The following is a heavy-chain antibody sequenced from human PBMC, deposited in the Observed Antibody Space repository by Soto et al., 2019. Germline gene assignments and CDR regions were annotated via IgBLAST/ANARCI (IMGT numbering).Heavy chain of an antibody. CDR2: IYYSGST. V-gene: IGHV4-31*03. Sequence: QVQLQESGPGLGKPSQTLALICTVSGGSISSGGNYGSGIRQHPGKGLQWIGYIYYSGSTYYNPSLERRVTISVDTASTQASLKLSSVTAADTAVYYWARMVAAAKGHFYYYGLDVWGQGTTVTVSS. CDR3: ARMVAAAKGHFYYYGLDV. D-gene: IGHD2-15*01. CDR1: GGSISSGGNY. J-gene: IGHJ6*02.